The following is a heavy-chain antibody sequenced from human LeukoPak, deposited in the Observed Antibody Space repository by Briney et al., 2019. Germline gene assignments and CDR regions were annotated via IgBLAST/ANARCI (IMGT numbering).Heavy chain of an antibody. D-gene: IGHD2-15*01. Sequence: GSSVMVSCKASGGTFTTYSISWVRQAPGQGLEWMGRTIPLLRMTNYAQRFQGRVTIIADKSTSTAHLELSGLRSEDTAVYYCARDAYMNDRWFYRMDVWGQGTTIIVSS. CDR1: GGTFTTYS. V-gene: IGHV1-69*04. CDR3: ARDAYMNDRWFYRMDV. J-gene: IGHJ6*02. CDR2: TIPLLRMT.